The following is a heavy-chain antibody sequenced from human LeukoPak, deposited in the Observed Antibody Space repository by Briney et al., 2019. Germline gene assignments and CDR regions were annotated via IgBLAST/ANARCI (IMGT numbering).Heavy chain of an antibody. J-gene: IGHJ4*02. CDR2: INPYSGGT. Sequence: ASVKVSCKASGYSFTGYYMHWVRQAPGQGLEWMGWINPYSGGTNYAQKFQGRVTMTRDTSISTAYMELSRLRSDDTTVYYCVRDRTKYCSSTSCPLDYWGQGTLVTVSS. CDR3: VRDRTKYCSSTSCPLDY. V-gene: IGHV1-2*02. CDR1: GYSFTGYY. D-gene: IGHD2-2*01.